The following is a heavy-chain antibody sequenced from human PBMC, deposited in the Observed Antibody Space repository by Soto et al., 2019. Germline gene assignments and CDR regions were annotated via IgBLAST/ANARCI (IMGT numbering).Heavy chain of an antibody. V-gene: IGHV3-7*01. J-gene: IGHJ4*02. D-gene: IGHD6-19*01. CDR2: IKQDGSEK. CDR3: ARRRWLVGDY. Sequence: GGSLRLSCAASGFTFSNFWMTWVRQAPGKGLEWVANIKQDGSEKYYVDSVKGRFTISRDNAKNSLYLQMDSLRAEDTAVYYCARRRWLVGDYWGQGSLVTGSS. CDR1: GFTFSNFW.